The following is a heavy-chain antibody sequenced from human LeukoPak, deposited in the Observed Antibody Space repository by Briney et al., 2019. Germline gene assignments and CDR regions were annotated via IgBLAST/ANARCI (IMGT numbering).Heavy chain of an antibody. D-gene: IGHD2-15*01. Sequence: AGGSLRLSCLASGFSFKNVEMNWVRQAPGKGLEWVSYISTTGNRIYYADSVKGRFTISRDNAKNSVYLLMNSLRAEDTAVYYCARRGTTYCTVDSCHPNWFDPWGQGTLVTVSS. J-gene: IGHJ5*02. CDR3: ARRGTTYCTVDSCHPNWFDP. CDR2: ISTTGNRI. V-gene: IGHV3-48*03. CDR1: GFSFKNVE.